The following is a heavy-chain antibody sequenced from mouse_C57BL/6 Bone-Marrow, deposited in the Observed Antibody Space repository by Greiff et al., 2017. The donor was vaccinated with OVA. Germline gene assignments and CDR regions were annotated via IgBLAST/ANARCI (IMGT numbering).Heavy chain of an antibody. D-gene: IGHD2-3*01. CDR1: GFTFSDYG. CDR3: ASLSYYYAMDY. Sequence: EVQLVASGGGLVKPGGSLKLSCAASGFTFSDYGMHWVRQAPEKGLEWVAYISSGSSTIYYADTVKGRFTISRDNAETPLFLQMTSLRSEDTAMYYCASLSYYYAMDYWGQGTSVTVSS. CDR2: ISSGSSTI. J-gene: IGHJ4*01. V-gene: IGHV5-17*01.